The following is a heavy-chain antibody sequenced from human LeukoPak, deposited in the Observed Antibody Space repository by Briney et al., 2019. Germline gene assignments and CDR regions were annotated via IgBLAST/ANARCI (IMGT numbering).Heavy chain of an antibody. CDR2: IYYSGST. D-gene: IGHD3-22*01. CDR1: GGSISSGGYY. Sequence: PSETLSLTCTVSGGSISSGGYYWSWIRQHPGKGLEWIGYIYYSGSTYYNPSLKSRVTISVDTSKNQFSLKLSSVTAADTAVYYCARDYDRHTFDYWGQGTLVTVSS. J-gene: IGHJ4*02. CDR3: ARDYDRHTFDY. V-gene: IGHV4-31*03.